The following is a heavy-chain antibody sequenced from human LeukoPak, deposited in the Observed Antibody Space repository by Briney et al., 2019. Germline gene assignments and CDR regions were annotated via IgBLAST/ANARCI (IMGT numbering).Heavy chain of an antibody. CDR1: GGSISSYY. Sequence: SETLSLTCTASGGSISSYYWNWIRQPPGKGLEWIGYTYYSGSTNYNPSLKSRVTISVDTSKNQFSLKLSSVTAADTAVYYCARDPSSSSEPYYFDYWGQGTLVTVSS. J-gene: IGHJ4*02. CDR2: TYYSGST. D-gene: IGHD6-6*01. CDR3: ARDPSSSSEPYYFDY. V-gene: IGHV4-59*01.